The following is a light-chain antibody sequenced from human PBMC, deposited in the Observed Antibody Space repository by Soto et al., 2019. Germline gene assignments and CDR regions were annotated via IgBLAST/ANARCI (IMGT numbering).Light chain of an antibody. CDR3: QQYGSSPRVYT. CDR2: GAS. J-gene: IGKJ2*01. Sequence: EIVLTQSPGTLSLSPGERATLSCRASESVSSTYLAWYQQKPGQPPRLLIYGASSRATGIPDRFSGSGSGTDFTLTISRLEPEDFAVYYCQQYGSSPRVYTFGQGTKLEIK. CDR1: ESVSSTY. V-gene: IGKV3-20*01.